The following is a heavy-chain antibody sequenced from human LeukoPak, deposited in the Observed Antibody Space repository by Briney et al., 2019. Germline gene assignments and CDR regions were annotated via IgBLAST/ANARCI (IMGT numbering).Heavy chain of an antibody. CDR3: ATDSSGYYQLPLYYYGMDV. Sequence: PGGSLRLSCAASGFTFSTYGMHWVRQAPGKGLEWVAVIWNDGSNKYYADSVKGRFTISRDNSRNTLYLQMNSLGGEDTAVYYCATDSSGYYQLPLYYYGMDVWGQGTTVTVSS. CDR2: IWNDGSNK. D-gene: IGHD3-22*01. CDR1: GFTFSTYG. J-gene: IGHJ6*02. V-gene: IGHV3-33*01.